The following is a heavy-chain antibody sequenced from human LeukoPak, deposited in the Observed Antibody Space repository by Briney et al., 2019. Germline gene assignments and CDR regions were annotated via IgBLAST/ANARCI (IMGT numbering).Heavy chain of an antibody. J-gene: IGHJ3*02. CDR1: GFTFSSYA. V-gene: IGHV3-7*01. Sequence: PGGSLRLSCAASGFTFSSYAMSWVRQAPGKGLEWVANIKQDGSEKYYVDSVKGRFTISRDNAKNSLYLQMNSLRAEDTAVYYCAREGVLSLEAFDIWGQGTMVTVSS. D-gene: IGHD2/OR15-2a*01. CDR2: IKQDGSEK. CDR3: AREGVLSLEAFDI.